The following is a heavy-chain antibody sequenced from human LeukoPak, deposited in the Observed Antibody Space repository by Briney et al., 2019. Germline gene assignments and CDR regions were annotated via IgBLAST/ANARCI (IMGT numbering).Heavy chain of an antibody. Sequence: KPLETLSLTCTVSGGSVSSGSYYWSWIRQPPGKGLEWIGYIYYSGSTNYNPSLKSRVTISVDTSKNQFSLKLSSVTAADTAVYYCARWLQHEDYFDYWGQGTLVTVSS. J-gene: IGHJ4*02. V-gene: IGHV4-61*01. CDR3: ARWLQHEDYFDY. CDR1: GGSVSSGSYY. D-gene: IGHD5-24*01. CDR2: IYYSGST.